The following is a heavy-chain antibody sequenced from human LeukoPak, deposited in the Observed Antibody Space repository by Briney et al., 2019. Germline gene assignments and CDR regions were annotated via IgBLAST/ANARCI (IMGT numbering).Heavy chain of an antibody. CDR2: ISWDGGST. J-gene: IGHJ4*02. Sequence: GGSLRLSCAASGFTVSSNYMSWVRQAAGKGLERVSLISWDGGSTYYADSVKGRFTISRDNSKNSLYLQMNSLRTEDTALYYCAKGGPLLEWLGAFDYWGQGTLVTVSS. CDR3: AKGGPLLEWLGAFDY. D-gene: IGHD3-3*01. V-gene: IGHV3-43*01. CDR1: GFTVSSNY.